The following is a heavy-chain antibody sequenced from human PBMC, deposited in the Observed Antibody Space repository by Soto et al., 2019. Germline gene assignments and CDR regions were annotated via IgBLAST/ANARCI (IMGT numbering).Heavy chain of an antibody. V-gene: IGHV3-7*03. Sequence: GGSLRLSCAASGFTFRTYWMSWVRQAPGTGLEWVATIGQDGGVKYYVDSVKGRFTITRDNAKNSLDLQMNSLRVDDTAMYYCATDESFAYWRQGTLVPVSS. J-gene: IGHJ4*02. CDR3: ATDESFAY. CDR1: GFTFRTYW. CDR2: IGQDGGVK.